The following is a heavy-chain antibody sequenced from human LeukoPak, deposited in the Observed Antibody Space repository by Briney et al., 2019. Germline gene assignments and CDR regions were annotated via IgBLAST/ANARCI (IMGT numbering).Heavy chain of an antibody. CDR2: ISGSGGST. Sequence: GGSLRLSCAASGFTFSSYAMSWVRQAPGKGLEWVSAISGSGGSTYYADSVKGRFTISRDNSKNTLYLQMNSLRAEDTAVYYCAKVIYYDFWSGYYTSYYFDYWGQGTLVTVSS. V-gene: IGHV3-23*01. CDR3: AKVIYYDFWSGYYTSYYFDY. J-gene: IGHJ4*02. CDR1: GFTFSSYA. D-gene: IGHD3-3*01.